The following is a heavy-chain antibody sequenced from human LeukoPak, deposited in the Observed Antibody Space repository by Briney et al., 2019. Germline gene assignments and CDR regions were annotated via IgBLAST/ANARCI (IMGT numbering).Heavy chain of an antibody. V-gene: IGHV3-66*01. CDR3: SGECGGDCSGYYGMDV. CDR2: IYTGGTT. Sequence: PGGSLRLSCAASGLSVSTNYMTWVRQAPGRGLEWVSVIYTGGTTYSADSVKRRFTISRDNSKNTLYLQMNSLRAEDTAVYYCSGECGGDCSGYYGMDVWGQGTTVTVSS. CDR1: GLSVSTNY. J-gene: IGHJ6*02. D-gene: IGHD2-21*02.